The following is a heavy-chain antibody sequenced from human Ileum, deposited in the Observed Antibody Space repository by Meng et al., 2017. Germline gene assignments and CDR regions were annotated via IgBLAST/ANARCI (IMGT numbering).Heavy chain of an antibody. J-gene: IGHJ5*02. CDR3: ARGGPWFDP. CDR1: GCSFSGYY. Sequence: VQPQAVGAGLVKPSETLSRTCSVYGCSFSGYYWSWIRQPPGKGLEWIGEINHSGSTNSNPSLKSRVTISVDTSKNQCSLKLSSVTAADTAVYYCARGGPWFDPWGQGTLVTVSS. V-gene: IGHV4-34*01. CDR2: INHSGST.